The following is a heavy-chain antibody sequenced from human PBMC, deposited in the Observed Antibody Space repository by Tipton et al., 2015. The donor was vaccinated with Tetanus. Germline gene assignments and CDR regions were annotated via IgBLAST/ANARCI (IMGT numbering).Heavy chain of an antibody. D-gene: IGHD2/OR15-2a*01. V-gene: IGHV4-30-2*01. J-gene: IGHJ4*02. CDR3: ARAAGFLGLTHDF. CDR1: GGSIDSGDYS. CDR2: IYQTGTT. Sequence: TLSLTCAVSGGSIDSGDYSWSWIRQPPGKGLEWIGYIYQTGTTYYNPSLKGRVTISMDRSNTQFSLRLDSLTAADTAVYYCARAAGFLGLTHDFWGRGTLVSVSS.